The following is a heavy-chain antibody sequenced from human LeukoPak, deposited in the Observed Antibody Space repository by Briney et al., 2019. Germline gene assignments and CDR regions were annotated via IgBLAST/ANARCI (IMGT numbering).Heavy chain of an antibody. CDR2: ITTTDTTK. Sequence: PGGSLRLSCAASGFTFSSYEMNWVRQGPGKGLEWISYITTTDTTKYYTDSVKGRFTISRDNAKNSLYLQMHSLRAEDTAVYYCAIRPTMVVLYFDYWGQGTLVTVSS. J-gene: IGHJ4*02. CDR1: GFTFSSYE. D-gene: IGHD3-10*01. CDR3: AIRPTMVVLYFDY. V-gene: IGHV3-48*03.